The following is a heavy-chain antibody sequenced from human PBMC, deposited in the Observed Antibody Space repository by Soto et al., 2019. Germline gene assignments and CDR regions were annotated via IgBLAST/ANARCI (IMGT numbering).Heavy chain of an antibody. CDR1: GGSMSSSNW. CDR2: THPSGRT. V-gene: IGHV4-4*02. CDR3: ARSEATVLDS. Sequence: QVQLQESGPGLVKPSGTLSLTCIVSGGSMSSSNWWNWVRQSPGKGLEWIGETHPSGRTNYSPSLKSRVIISIDKSKNQFSLQLTSVTAADTAVYYCARSEATVLDSWGQGTLVTVSS. D-gene: IGHD4-17*01. J-gene: IGHJ4*02.